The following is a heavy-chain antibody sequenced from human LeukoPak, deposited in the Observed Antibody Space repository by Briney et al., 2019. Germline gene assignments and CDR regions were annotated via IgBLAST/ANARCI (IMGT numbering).Heavy chain of an antibody. CDR1: GFTFSSYG. D-gene: IGHD6-19*01. J-gene: IGHJ4*02. Sequence: QSGGSLRLSCAASGFTFSSYGMHWVRQAPGKGLEWVAFIRYDGSNKYYADSVKGRFTISRDNSKNTLYLQMNSLRAEDTAVYYCAKDGGKYSSGWYSYFDYWGQGTLVTVSS. CDR2: IRYDGSNK. CDR3: AKDGGKYSSGWYSYFDY. V-gene: IGHV3-30*02.